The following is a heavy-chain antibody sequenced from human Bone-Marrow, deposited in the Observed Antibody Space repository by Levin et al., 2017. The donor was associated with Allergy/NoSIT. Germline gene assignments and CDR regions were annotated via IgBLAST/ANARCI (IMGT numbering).Heavy chain of an antibody. D-gene: IGHD2-15*01. J-gene: IGHJ5*02. V-gene: IGHV4-4*08. CDR2: IHTIGST. Sequence: SETLSLTCTVSGDSIRDSYWTWIRQPPGQGLQWIGHIHTIGSTSYNPSLESRVAISIDTSKKQVSLRLNSVTATDTAVYYCARLTECFGGACYSYGWLDPWGQGILVTVSS. CDR3: ARLTECFGGACYSYGWLDP. CDR1: GDSIRDSY.